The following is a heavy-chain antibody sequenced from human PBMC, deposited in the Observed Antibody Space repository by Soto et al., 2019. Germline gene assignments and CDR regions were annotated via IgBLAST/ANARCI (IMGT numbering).Heavy chain of an antibody. J-gene: IGHJ1*01. Sequence: SQTISLTCAISGDSVSSNTASWNWIRQSPSRGLEWLGRTYFRSKWYNDYAVSVKSRIIINPDTSNNQFSLQLNSVTPEDTAVYFCAKGYNLGPKPGYAFDLWGQGIMVTVSA. V-gene: IGHV6-1*01. CDR1: GDSVSSNTAS. D-gene: IGHD1-20*01. CDR3: AKGYNLGPKPGYAFDL. CDR2: TYFRSKWYN.